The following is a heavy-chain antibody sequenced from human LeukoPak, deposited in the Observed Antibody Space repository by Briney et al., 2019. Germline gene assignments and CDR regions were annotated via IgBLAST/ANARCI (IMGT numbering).Heavy chain of an antibody. CDR2: ISSSSSYV. V-gene: IGHV3-21*01. CDR1: GFTFSSYS. J-gene: IGHJ4*02. Sequence: GGSLRLSCAASGFTFSSYSMNWVRQAPGKGLEWVSSISSSSSYVYYADSVKGRFTISRDNAKNSLYLQMNSLRAEDTAVYYCARDRSRRADYWGQGTLVTVSS. CDR3: ARDRSRRADY.